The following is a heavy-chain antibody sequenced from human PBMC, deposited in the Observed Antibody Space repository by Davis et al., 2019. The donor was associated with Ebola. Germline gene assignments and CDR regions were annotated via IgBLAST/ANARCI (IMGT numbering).Heavy chain of an antibody. J-gene: IGHJ5*02. CDR2: IYYSGST. V-gene: IGHV4-39*07. CDR1: GGSISSSSYY. D-gene: IGHD4-17*01. Sequence: SETLSLTCTVSGGSISSSSYYWGWIRQPPGKGLEWIGSIYYSGSTYYNPSLKSRVTISVDTSKNQFSLKLSSVTAADTAVYYCARDQTTVTTGWFDPWGQGTLVTVSS. CDR3: ARDQTTVTTGWFDP.